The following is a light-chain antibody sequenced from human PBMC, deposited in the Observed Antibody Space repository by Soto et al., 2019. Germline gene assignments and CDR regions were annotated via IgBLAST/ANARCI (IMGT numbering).Light chain of an antibody. Sequence: QSVLTQSPSASASLGASVKLTCTLSSGHSSYAIAWHQQQPEKGPRYLMKLNSDGSHSKGDEIPDRFSGSSSGAERYLTISSLQSEDEADYYCQTWGTGPWVFGGGTQLTVL. J-gene: IGLJ3*02. CDR3: QTWGTGPWV. CDR2: LNSDGSH. CDR1: SGHSSYA. V-gene: IGLV4-69*01.